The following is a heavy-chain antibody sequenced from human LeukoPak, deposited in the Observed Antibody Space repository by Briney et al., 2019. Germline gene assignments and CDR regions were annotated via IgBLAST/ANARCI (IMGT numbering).Heavy chain of an antibody. D-gene: IGHD1-26*01. CDR1: GFTFNDYP. CDR2: ISGDGSVT. J-gene: IGHJ4*02. V-gene: IGHV3-43*02. CDR3: ATGSQPGTAFDY. Sequence: GGSLRLSCAASGFTFNDYPMHWVRQAPGKGLEWVSLISGDGSVTYYADSVKGRFTISRDNSKNSLYLQMNSLRLEDTALYYCATGSQPGTAFDYWGQGTLVTASS.